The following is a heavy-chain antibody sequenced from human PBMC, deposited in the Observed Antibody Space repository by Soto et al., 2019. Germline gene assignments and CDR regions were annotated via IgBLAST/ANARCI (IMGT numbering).Heavy chain of an antibody. D-gene: IGHD3-22*01. V-gene: IGHV5-10-1*01. CDR1: GYSFTSYW. CDR2: IDPSDSYT. J-gene: IGHJ6*02. Sequence: GESLKISCKGSGYSFTSYWISWVRQMPGKGLEWMGRIDPSDSYTNYSPSFQGHVTISADKSISTAYLQWSSLKASDTAMYYCARHGDGYYDSSVPPRSYYYYYVMDVWGQGTTVTVSS. CDR3: ARHGDGYYDSSVPPRSYYYYYVMDV.